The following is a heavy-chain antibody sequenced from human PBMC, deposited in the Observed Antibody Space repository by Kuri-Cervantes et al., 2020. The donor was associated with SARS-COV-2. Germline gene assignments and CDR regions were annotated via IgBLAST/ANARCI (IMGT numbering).Heavy chain of an antibody. CDR3: ARAVVVTAMPFGY. CDR2: ISYDGTNA. V-gene: IGHV3-30*03. Sequence: GGSLGLSCAASGFTFSDYAMHWVRQAPGKGLEWVAFISYDGTNAYYGDSVKGRFTISRDNSKNTLYLEMNSLRAEDTALYYCARAVVVTAMPFGYWGQGTLVTVSS. D-gene: IGHD2-21*02. J-gene: IGHJ4*02. CDR1: GFTFSDYA.